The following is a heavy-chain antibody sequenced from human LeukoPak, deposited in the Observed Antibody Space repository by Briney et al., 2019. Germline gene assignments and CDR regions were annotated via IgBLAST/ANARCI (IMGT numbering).Heavy chain of an antibody. D-gene: IGHD1-7*01. CDR2: ISSSSSYI. CDR3: ARARKRNSYFDY. Sequence: GGSLRLSCAASGFTFSSYSMNWVRQAPGKGLEWVSSISSSSSYIYYADSVKGRFTISRDNAKNSLYLQMNSLRAEDTAVYYCARARKRNSYFDYWGPGTLVTVSS. V-gene: IGHV3-21*01. CDR1: GFTFSSYS. J-gene: IGHJ4*02.